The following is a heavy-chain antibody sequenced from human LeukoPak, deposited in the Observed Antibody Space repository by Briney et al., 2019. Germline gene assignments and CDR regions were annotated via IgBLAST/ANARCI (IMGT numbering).Heavy chain of an antibody. V-gene: IGHV6-1*01. Sequence: SQTLSLTCAISGDSVSGNRATWNWLRQSPSRGLEWLGKIYYRSKWYADYAVSVKGRITINPDTSKNQFSLLLNSVTPEDTAVYYCARDKARNFDYWGQGTLVTVSS. CDR1: GDSVSGNRAT. CDR3: ARDKARNFDY. CDR2: IYYRSKWYA. D-gene: IGHD6-6*01. J-gene: IGHJ4*02.